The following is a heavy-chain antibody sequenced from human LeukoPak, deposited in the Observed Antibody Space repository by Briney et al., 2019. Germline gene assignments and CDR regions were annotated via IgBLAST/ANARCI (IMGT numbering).Heavy chain of an antibody. V-gene: IGHV1-2*02. CDR2: INPNSGGT. CDR1: GYTFTDYY. Sequence: ASVKVSCKASGYTFTDYYMHWVRQAPGQGLEWMGWINPNSGGTNYAQKFQGRVTMTRDTSISTAYMELSRLRSDDTAVYYCARDRRYNWNDNLYYYYYMDVWGKGTTVTVSS. J-gene: IGHJ6*03. CDR3: ARDRRYNWNDNLYYYYYMDV. D-gene: IGHD1-1*01.